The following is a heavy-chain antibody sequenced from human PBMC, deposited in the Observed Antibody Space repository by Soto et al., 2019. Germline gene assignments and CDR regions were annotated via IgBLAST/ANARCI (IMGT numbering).Heavy chain of an antibody. CDR3: AKDQLXLLQSLFSPNVYYGMDV. CDR1: GYTLTTYG. J-gene: IGHJ6*02. CDR2: ISADSGDT. D-gene: IGHD1-7*01. Sequence: ASVKVSCKASGYTLTTYGIHWVRQAPGHGLEWVGWISADSGDTNYAQKLQGRVTLTTDTSTSTAYMELRSLRSDDTAVYYCAKDQLXLLQSLFSPNVYYGMDVWGQGTTVTVSS. V-gene: IGHV1-18*01.